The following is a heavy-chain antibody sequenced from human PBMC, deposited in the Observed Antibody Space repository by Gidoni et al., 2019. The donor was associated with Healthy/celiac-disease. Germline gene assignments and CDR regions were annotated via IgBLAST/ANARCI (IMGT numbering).Heavy chain of an antibody. J-gene: IGHJ4*02. D-gene: IGHD3-10*01. CDR1: GFTFSSYS. V-gene: IGHV3-48*04. CDR2: ISSSSSTI. Sequence: EVQLVESGGGLVQPGGSLRLSCAASGFTFSSYSMNWVRKAPGKGLEWVSYISSSSSTIYYADSVKGRFTISRDNAKNSLYLQMNSLRAEDTAVYYCARDNRNYYGSGSYYMFDYWGQGTLVTVSS. CDR3: ARDNRNYYGSGSYYMFDY.